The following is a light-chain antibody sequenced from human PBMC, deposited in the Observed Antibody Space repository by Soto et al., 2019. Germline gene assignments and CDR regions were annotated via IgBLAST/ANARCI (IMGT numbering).Light chain of an antibody. CDR1: QSISAW. Sequence: DIKMNQSPSTLSASVGDRVSIHCRASQSISAWLAWYQQKPGKAPRLLIYKASTLEIGVPSRFSGSGSGTEFTLTISSLQPDDVATYYCQQLNSYPLTFAGGTNVDIK. J-gene: IGKJ4*01. CDR3: QQLNSYPLT. V-gene: IGKV1-5*03. CDR2: KAS.